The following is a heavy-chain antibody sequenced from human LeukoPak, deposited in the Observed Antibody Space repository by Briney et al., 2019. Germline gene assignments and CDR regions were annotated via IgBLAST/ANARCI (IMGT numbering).Heavy chain of an antibody. D-gene: IGHD2-21*02. V-gene: IGHV1-8*01. Sequence: ASVKVSCNASGYTFTSYDINWVRQATGQGLEWMGWMNPNSGNTGYAQKFQGRVTMTRNTSISTAYMELSSLRSEDTAVYYCARGGIAYCGGDCSPADKDIWGQGTMVTVSS. CDR1: GYTFTSYD. CDR2: MNPNSGNT. J-gene: IGHJ3*02. CDR3: ARGGIAYCGGDCSPADKDI.